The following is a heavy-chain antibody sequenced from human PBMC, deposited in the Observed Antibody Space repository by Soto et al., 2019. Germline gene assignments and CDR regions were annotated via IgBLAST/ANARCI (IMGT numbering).Heavy chain of an antibody. CDR3: AKAQNQRITIFGVVIEKKDDQYYYGMDV. CDR1: GFTFDDYT. CDR2: ISWDGGST. J-gene: IGHJ6*02. D-gene: IGHD3-3*01. V-gene: IGHV3-43*01. Sequence: GGSLRLSCAASGFTFDDYTMHWVRQAPGKGLEWVSLISWDGGSTYYADSVKGRFTISGDNSKNSLYLQMNSLRNGDTAWYYLAKAQNQRITIFGVVIEKKDDQYYYGMDVWGQGTTVTVSS.